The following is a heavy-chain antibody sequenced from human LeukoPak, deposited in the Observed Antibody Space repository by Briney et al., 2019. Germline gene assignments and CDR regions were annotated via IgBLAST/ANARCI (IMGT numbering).Heavy chain of an antibody. CDR1: GGTFSSYA. Sequence: ASVKVSCKASGGTFSSYAISWVRQAPGQGLEWMGGIIPIFGTANYAQKFQGRVTITAGESTSTAYMELSSLRSEDTAVYYCARGPHYYDSSGYSVFDYWGQGTLVTVSS. CDR3: ARGPHYYDSSGYSVFDY. CDR2: IIPIFGTA. D-gene: IGHD3-22*01. V-gene: IGHV1-69*13. J-gene: IGHJ4*02.